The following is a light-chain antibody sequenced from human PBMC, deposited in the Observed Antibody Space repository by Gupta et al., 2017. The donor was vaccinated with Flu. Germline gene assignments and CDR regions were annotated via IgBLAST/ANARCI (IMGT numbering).Light chain of an antibody. V-gene: IGKV3-15*01. Sequence: EIVMTQSQATLSVSPGDRATLSCRASQSVSLNLAWYQQKPCQAPRLLIYDASTRATGAPARFSGSGFGTEFTLTISNLQSEDFAVYYCQQYDNWPPLTFGGGTRVEIK. CDR1: QSVSLN. CDR3: QQYDNWPPLT. J-gene: IGKJ4*01. CDR2: DAS.